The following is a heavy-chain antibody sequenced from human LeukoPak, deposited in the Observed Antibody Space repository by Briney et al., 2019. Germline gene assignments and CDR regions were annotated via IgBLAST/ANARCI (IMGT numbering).Heavy chain of an antibody. J-gene: IGHJ4*02. CDR3: ARATVTTHLFDY. CDR2: IGTAGDT. D-gene: IGHD4-17*01. V-gene: IGHV3-13*01. CDR1: GFTFSSYD. Sequence: PGGSLRLSCAASGFTFSSYDMHWVRQAPGKGLEWVSAIGTAGDTYYPGSVKGRFTISRENAKNSLYLQMNSLRAGDTAVYYCARATVTTHLFDYWGQGTLVTVSS.